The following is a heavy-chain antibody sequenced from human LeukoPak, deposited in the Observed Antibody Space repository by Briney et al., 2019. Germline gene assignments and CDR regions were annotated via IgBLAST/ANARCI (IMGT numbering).Heavy chain of an antibody. D-gene: IGHD6-19*01. Sequence: PGGSLRLSCAASGFTFDDYAMHWVRQAPGKGLEWVSGIRWNSGSIGYADSVKGRFTISRDNAKNSLYLQMNSLRAEDTALYYCAKSGAVAGYFDYWGQGTLVTVSS. CDR2: IRWNSGSI. CDR3: AKSGAVAGYFDY. CDR1: GFTFDDYA. J-gene: IGHJ4*02. V-gene: IGHV3-9*01.